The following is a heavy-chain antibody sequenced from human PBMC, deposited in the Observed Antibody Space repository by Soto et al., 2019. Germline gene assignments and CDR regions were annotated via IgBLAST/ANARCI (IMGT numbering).Heavy chain of an antibody. Sequence: QVQLVESGGGVVQPGRSLRLSCAASGFTFSSYGMHWVRQAPGKGLEWVAVISYDGSNKYYADSVKGRFTISRDNSKKTLHLQMNSLRAEDTVVYYSAKDKITIFGVVIPPRDYYYGIDVWGQGTTVTVSS. D-gene: IGHD3-3*01. J-gene: IGHJ6*02. CDR2: ISYDGSNK. CDR3: AKDKITIFGVVIPPRDYYYGIDV. V-gene: IGHV3-30*18. CDR1: GFTFSSYG.